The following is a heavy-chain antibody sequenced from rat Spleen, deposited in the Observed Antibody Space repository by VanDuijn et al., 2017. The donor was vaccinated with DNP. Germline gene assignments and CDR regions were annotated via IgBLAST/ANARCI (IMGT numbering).Heavy chain of an antibody. CDR3: AKAGGYSPWYFDY. V-gene: IGHV5-25*01. CDR1: GFTFSDYN. Sequence: EVQLVESGGGLVQPGRSLKLSCAASGFTFSDYNMAWVRQAPTKGLEWVTSISPSGGGTYYRDSVKGRFTISRDNARSTLYLQMDSLRSEDTATYYCAKAGGYSPWYFDYWGQGTLVTVSS. CDR2: ISPSGGGT. D-gene: IGHD1-11*01. J-gene: IGHJ3*01.